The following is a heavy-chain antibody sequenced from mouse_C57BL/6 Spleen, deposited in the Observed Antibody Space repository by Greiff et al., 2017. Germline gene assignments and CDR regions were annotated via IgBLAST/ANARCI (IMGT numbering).Heavy chain of an antibody. CDR3: AREGLRQEAYFDY. V-gene: IGHV14-4*01. J-gene: IGHJ2*01. Sequence: VQLQQSGAELVRPGASVKLSCTASGFNIKDDYMHWVKQRPEQGLEWIGWIDPENGDTEYASKFQGKATITADTSSNTAYLQLSSLTSEDSAVYYCAREGLRQEAYFDYWGQGTTLTVSS. CDR1: GFNIKDDY. D-gene: IGHD2-4*01. CDR2: IDPENGDT.